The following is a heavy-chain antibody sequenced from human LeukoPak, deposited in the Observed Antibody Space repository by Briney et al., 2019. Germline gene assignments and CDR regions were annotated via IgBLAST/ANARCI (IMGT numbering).Heavy chain of an antibody. V-gene: IGHV4-59*11. J-gene: IGHJ3*02. CDR3: AKWGDGFEI. Sequence: SETLSLTCTVSGGSMRSRYWTWIRQPPGKGLEWIGCIFYSGSTDYNLSLRSRVTISVDTSKNQFSLKLSSVTAADTAMYYCAKWGDGFEIWGQGTMVTVSS. D-gene: IGHD2-8*01. CDR2: IFYSGST. CDR1: GGSMRSRY.